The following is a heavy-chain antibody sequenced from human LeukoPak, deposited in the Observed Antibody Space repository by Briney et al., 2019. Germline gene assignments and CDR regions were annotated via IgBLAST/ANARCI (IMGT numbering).Heavy chain of an antibody. CDR3: ARGLYADYVFDY. D-gene: IGHD4-17*01. J-gene: IGHJ4*02. CDR2: IYSGGST. CDR1: GFTVSTNY. V-gene: IGHV3-66*01. Sequence: GGSLRLSCAASGFTVSTNYMNWVRQAPGKGLEWVSVIYSGGSTYYADSVKGRFTISRDNSKNTLYLQMNSLRADDTAVYYCARGLYADYVFDYWGQGTLVTVSS.